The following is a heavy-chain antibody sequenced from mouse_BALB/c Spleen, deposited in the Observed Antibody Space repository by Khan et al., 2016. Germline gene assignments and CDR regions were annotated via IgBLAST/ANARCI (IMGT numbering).Heavy chain of an antibody. J-gene: IGHJ4*01. V-gene: IGHV1-9*01. Sequence: QVQLQQSGAELMKPGASVKISCKATGYTFSNYWIEWVKQRPGHGLEWIGEILSGSDTNNYNEKFKGKATFTADTSSNTAYMQLSSLTSEDSAVYYCARATYYGNYDYVMDYWGQGTSVTVSS. CDR3: ARATYYGNYDYVMDY. D-gene: IGHD2-10*01. CDR1: GYTFSNYW. CDR2: ILSGSDTN.